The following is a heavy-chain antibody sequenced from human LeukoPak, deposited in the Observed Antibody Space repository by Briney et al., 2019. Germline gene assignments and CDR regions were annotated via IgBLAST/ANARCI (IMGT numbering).Heavy chain of an antibody. CDR3: ARGFMVRGIQRRNWFDP. V-gene: IGHV4-34*01. D-gene: IGHD3-10*01. J-gene: IGHJ5*02. CDR2: INHSGST. CDR1: EFSVGSNY. Sequence: GSLRLSCAASEFSVGSNYMTWVRQPPGKGLEWIGEINHSGSTNYNPSLESRVTMSVDTSKNQFFLNLRSVTAADTAVYYCARGFMVRGIQRRNWFDPWGQGTLVTVSS.